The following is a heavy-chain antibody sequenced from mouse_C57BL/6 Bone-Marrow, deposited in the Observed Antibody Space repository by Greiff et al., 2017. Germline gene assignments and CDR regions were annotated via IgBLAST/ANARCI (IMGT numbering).Heavy chain of an antibody. J-gene: IGHJ3*01. CDR1: GYTFTDYY. D-gene: IGHD1-1*01. CDR3: ARSLTNYGSSYWFAY. CDR2: INPYNGGT. Sequence: EVQVVESGPVLVKPGASVKMSCKASGYTFTDYYMNWVKQSHGKSLEWIGVINPYNGGTSYNQKFKGKATLTVDKSSSTAYMELNSLTSEDSAVYYCARSLTNYGSSYWFAYWGQGTLVTVSA. V-gene: IGHV1-19*01.